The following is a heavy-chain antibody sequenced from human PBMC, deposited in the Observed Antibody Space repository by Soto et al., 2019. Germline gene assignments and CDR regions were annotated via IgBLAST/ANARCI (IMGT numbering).Heavy chain of an antibody. CDR3: ARLRGDTVTTIKSWFDP. V-gene: IGHV4-39*01. Sequence: SETLSLTCTVSGGSISSSSYYWGWIRQPPGKGLEWIGSIYYSGSTYYNPSLKSRVTISVDTSKNQFSLKLSSVTAADTAVYYCARLRGDTVTTIKSWFDPWGQGTLVTVSS. CDR1: GGSISSSSYY. CDR2: IYYSGST. J-gene: IGHJ5*02. D-gene: IGHD4-17*01.